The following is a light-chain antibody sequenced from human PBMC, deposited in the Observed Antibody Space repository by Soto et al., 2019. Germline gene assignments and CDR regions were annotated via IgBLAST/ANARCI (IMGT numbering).Light chain of an antibody. CDR3: QQFRNWPWT. Sequence: EIVLTQSPGTLSVSPGDRVTLSCRASQSISINLAWYQHKPGQAPRLLIHGASTRATGVPARISGSGSGTEFTLTISSLXSEDFAVYYCQQFRNWPWTFGQGTKVEVK. J-gene: IGKJ1*01. V-gene: IGKV3D-15*01. CDR2: GAS. CDR1: QSISIN.